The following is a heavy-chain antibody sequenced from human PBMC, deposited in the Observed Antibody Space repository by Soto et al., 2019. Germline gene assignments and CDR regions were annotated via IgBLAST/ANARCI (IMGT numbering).Heavy chain of an antibody. Sequence: ASVKVSCEASGYTFTRYDMNWVRQAAGQGLEWMGYMSPSSGATGYAQKFQGSVTMTRDTAINTAFMELTSLTSEDTAVYYCTRCEWELGLWGHVTAVPISS. D-gene: IGHD1-26*01. V-gene: IGHV1-8*01. CDR3: TRCEWELGL. CDR1: GYTFTRYD. J-gene: IGHJ4*01. CDR2: MSPSSGAT.